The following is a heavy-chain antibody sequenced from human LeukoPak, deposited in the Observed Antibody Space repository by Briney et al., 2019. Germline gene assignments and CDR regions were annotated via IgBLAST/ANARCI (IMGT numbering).Heavy chain of an antibody. J-gene: IGHJ4*02. CDR2: ISYDGSNK. D-gene: IGHD6-19*01. CDR1: GFTFSSYA. CDR3: ARPHVQWLVPYYFDY. Sequence: PGRSLRLSCAASGFTFSSYAMHWVRQAPGKGLEWVAVISYDGSNKYYADSVKGRFTISRDNSKNTLYLQMNSLRAEDTAVYYCARPHVQWLVPYYFDYWGQGTLVTVSS. V-gene: IGHV3-30-3*01.